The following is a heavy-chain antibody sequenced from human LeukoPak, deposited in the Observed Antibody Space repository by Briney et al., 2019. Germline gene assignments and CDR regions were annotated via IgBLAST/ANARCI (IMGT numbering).Heavy chain of an antibody. V-gene: IGHV1-69*06. CDR3: AREGADFWSGYLESY. Sequence: GSSVKVSCTASVGTFTSYSISWVRQAPGQGLEWMGRIIPIFGTANYAQKFQGRVTITADKSESTAYMELSRERPGHRGVYFCAREGADFWSGYLESYWGQGTLVTVSS. D-gene: IGHD3-3*01. CDR2: IIPIFGTA. J-gene: IGHJ4*02. CDR1: VGTFTSYS.